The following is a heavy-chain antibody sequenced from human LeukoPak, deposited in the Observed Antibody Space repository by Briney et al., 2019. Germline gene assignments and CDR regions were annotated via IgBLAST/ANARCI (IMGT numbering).Heavy chain of an antibody. V-gene: IGHV1-24*01. CDR2: FDPEDGET. CDR1: GYTLTELS. CDR3: ATYPAYYDSSGYYYFDY. J-gene: IGHJ4*02. D-gene: IGHD3-22*01. Sequence: ASVKVSCKVSGYTLTELSMHWVRQAPGKGLEWMGGFDPEDGETIYAQKFQGRVTMTEDTSTDTAYMEPSSLRSEDTAVYYCATYPAYYDSSGYYYFDYWGQGTLVTVSS.